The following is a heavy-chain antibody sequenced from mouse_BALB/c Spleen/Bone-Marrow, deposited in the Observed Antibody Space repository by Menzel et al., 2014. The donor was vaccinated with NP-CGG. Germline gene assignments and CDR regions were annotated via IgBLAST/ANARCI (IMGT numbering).Heavy chain of an antibody. CDR1: GYTFTSYW. Sequence: QVQLQQSGAELVKPGASVKMSCKASGYTFTSYWMHWVKQRPGQGLVWIGVIDPSDSYTSYNQKFKGKATLTVDISSSTAYMQLSSLTSEDSAVYYCTRGDYDWYFDVWGAGTTVTVSS. D-gene: IGHD2-4*01. CDR3: TRGDYDWYFDV. CDR2: IDPSDSYT. J-gene: IGHJ1*01. V-gene: IGHV1S127*01.